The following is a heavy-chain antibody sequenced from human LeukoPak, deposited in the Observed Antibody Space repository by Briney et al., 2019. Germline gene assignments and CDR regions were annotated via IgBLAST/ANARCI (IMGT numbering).Heavy chain of an antibody. J-gene: IGHJ6*02. V-gene: IGHV3-7*01. CDR1: GFTFSYYW. Sequence: GGSLRLSCAASGFTFSYYWMSWVRQAPGKGLEWVANIKQDGSEKHYVDSVKGRFTISRDNAKNSLYVQMNSLRAEDTAVYYCAGANYYGMDVWGQGTTVTVSS. CDR2: IKQDGSEK. CDR3: AGANYYGMDV.